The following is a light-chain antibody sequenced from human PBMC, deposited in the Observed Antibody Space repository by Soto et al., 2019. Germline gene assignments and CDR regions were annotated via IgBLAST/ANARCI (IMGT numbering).Light chain of an antibody. J-gene: IGKJ1*01. Sequence: EIVMTQSPATLPVSPGGRATLSCRVSQSIMDPLAWYQKTTGQAPRPLIHGASTRETGFPARFSGSGSGTDFTLTISSLQSEDFAVYYCQQYNNWPWTFGQGTQV. CDR1: QSIMDP. CDR3: QQYNNWPWT. CDR2: GAS. V-gene: IGKV3-15*01.